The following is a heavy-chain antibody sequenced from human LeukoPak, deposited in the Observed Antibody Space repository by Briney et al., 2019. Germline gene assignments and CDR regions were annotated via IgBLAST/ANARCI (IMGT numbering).Heavy chain of an antibody. CDR1: GYSISSGYY. V-gene: IGHV4-38-2*02. CDR2: IYHSGST. J-gene: IGHJ4*02. Sequence: PSETLSLTCTVSGYSISSGYYWGWIRQPPGKGLEWIGSIYHSGSTYHNPSLKSRVTISVDTSKNQFSLKLSSVTAADTAVYYCARDNWRFSYYDSSGYLTYFDYWGQGTLVTVSS. D-gene: IGHD3-22*01. CDR3: ARDNWRFSYYDSSGYLTYFDY.